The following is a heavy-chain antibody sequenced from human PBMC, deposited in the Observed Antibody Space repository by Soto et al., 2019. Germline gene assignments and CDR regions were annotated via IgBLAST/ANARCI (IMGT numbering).Heavy chain of an antibody. CDR3: ARAFVVVVAAPGYFDY. CDR1: GVTFNRQD. CDR2: IIPMFGTP. J-gene: IGHJ4*02. Sequence: GASVKVSCKASGVTFNRQDMRWVRQAPGQGLEWMGGIIPMFGTPHYAEKFQDRVTITADESTGTAYLELSSLRSEDTAVYYCARAFVVVVAAPGYFDYWGQGTLVTVSS. V-gene: IGHV1-69*13. D-gene: IGHD2-15*01.